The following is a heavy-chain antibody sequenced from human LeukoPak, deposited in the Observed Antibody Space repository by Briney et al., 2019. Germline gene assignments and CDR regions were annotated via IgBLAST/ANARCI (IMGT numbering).Heavy chain of an antibody. J-gene: IGHJ5*02. Sequence: SETLSLTCTVSGGSISSYYWSWIRQPPGKGLEWSGYIYYSGSTNYNPSLKSRVTISVDTSKNQFSLKLSSVTAADTAVYYCARVPSRYNWFDPWGQGTLVTVSS. CDR3: ARVPSRYNWFDP. CDR1: GGSISSYY. V-gene: IGHV4-59*12. D-gene: IGHD2-2*01. CDR2: IYYSGST.